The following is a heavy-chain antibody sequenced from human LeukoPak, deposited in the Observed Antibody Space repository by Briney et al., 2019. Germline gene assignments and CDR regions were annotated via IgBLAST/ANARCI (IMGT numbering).Heavy chain of an antibody. V-gene: IGHV4-59*12. CDR1: GGSISSYY. CDR3: ARAPHYDFWSGRLFPYYYGMDV. CDR2: IYYSGST. D-gene: IGHD3-3*01. Sequence: SETLSLTCTVSGGSISSYYWSWIRQPPGKGLEWIGYIYYSGSTNYNPSLKSRVTISVDTSKNQFSLKLSSVTAADTAVYYCARAPHYDFWSGRLFPYYYGMDVWGQGTTVTVSS. J-gene: IGHJ6*02.